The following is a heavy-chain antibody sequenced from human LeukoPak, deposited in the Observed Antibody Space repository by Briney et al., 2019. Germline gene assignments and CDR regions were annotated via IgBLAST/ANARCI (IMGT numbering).Heavy chain of an antibody. D-gene: IGHD3-3*01. V-gene: IGHV4-59*12. CDR3: ARSRITIFGVVITPFDY. J-gene: IGHJ4*02. Sequence: SETLSLTCTVSGGSIRSYYWSWLRQPPGKGLEWIGYIYYSGHTNYNPSLKSRVTISVDTSKNQFSLKLSSVTAADTAVYYCARSRITIFGVVITPFDYWGQGTLVTVSS. CDR1: GGSIRSYY. CDR2: IYYSGHT.